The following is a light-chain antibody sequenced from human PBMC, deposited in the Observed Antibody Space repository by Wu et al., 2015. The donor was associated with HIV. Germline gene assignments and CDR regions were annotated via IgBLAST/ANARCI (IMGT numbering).Light chain of an antibody. V-gene: IGKV1-5*03. J-gene: IGKJ1*01. CDR3: QQYNSYSRT. CDR2: KAS. Sequence: DIQMTQSPSTLSASVGDRVTITCRTSQSMTSWLAWYQQKPGKAPKLLIYKASTLESGVPSRFSGSGSGTEFTLTINSLQPDDFATYYCQQYNSYSRTFGQGTKVGNQT. CDR1: QSMTSW.